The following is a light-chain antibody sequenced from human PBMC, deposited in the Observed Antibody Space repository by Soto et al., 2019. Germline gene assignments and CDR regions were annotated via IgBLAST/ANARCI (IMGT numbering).Light chain of an antibody. J-gene: IGKJ2*01. CDR1: QSISSW. V-gene: IGKV1-5*01. CDR2: DAS. Sequence: DIQMTQSPSTLSASVGDRVTITCRASQSISSWLAWYQQKPGRAPNLLIYDASHLERGVPSRFSGSGSGTDFTLTISSQQPDDFATYYCQQYSSLYTFGQGTKLEIK. CDR3: QQYSSLYT.